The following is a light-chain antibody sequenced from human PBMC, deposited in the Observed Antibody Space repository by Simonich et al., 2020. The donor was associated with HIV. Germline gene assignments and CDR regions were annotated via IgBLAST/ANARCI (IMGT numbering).Light chain of an antibody. CDR2: AAY. J-gene: IGKJ4*01. CDR3: QQYNNWPPLT. V-gene: IGKV3-15*01. CDR1: QSVTTN. Sequence: EIVMTQSPATLSVSPGDRATLSCRASQSVTTNLAWYQQKPCQAPRLLIYAAYTRATGIPARFSGSGSGTEFTLTISSTQSEDFAVYYCQQYNNWPPLTFGGGTKVEIK.